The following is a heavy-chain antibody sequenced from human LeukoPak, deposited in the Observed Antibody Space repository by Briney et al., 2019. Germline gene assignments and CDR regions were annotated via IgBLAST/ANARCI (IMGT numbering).Heavy chain of an antibody. CDR2: IYYSGST. CDR1: GGSISSSSYY. Sequence: SETLSLTCTVSGGSISSSSYYWGWIRQPPGKGLEWIGSIYYSGSTYYNPSLKSRVTISVDRSKNQFSLKLSSVTAADTAVYYYARIPLRGYSGSYKDNWGQGTLVTVSS. V-gene: IGHV4-39*07. D-gene: IGHD1-26*01. J-gene: IGHJ4*02. CDR3: ARIPLRGYSGSYKDN.